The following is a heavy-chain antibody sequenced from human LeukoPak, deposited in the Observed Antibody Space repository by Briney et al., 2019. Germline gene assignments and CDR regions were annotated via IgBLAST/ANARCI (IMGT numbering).Heavy chain of an antibody. D-gene: IGHD2/OR15-2a*01. Sequence: PGGSLRLSCAASGFTVSNNYMNWVRQAPGKGLEWVSTIYSGGSKYYADSVKGRFTISRDNSKNTVYLQMNSLRVEDTAVYYCARELSPAVKFYFDSWGQGTQVTVSS. CDR3: ARELSPAVKFYFDS. V-gene: IGHV3-53*01. CDR2: IYSGGSK. CDR1: GFTVSNNY. J-gene: IGHJ4*02.